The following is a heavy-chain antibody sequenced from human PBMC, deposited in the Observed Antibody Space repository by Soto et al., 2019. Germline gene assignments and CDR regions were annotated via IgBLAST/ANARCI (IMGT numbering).Heavy chain of an antibody. D-gene: IGHD2-21*02. CDR1: GFTFSGNV. Sequence: EVHLLESGGGLVQPGGSLRLSCVASGFTFSGNVMSWVRQAPGKGLEWISIISGSGSSTYYADSVKGRFTISRDNSNNTLYLQMHSLTAADTAVYYCAKNGCGGDCYSSVAGNWFDPWGQGTLVTVSS. J-gene: IGHJ5*02. CDR3: AKNGCGGDCYSSVAGNWFDP. CDR2: ISGSGSST. V-gene: IGHV3-23*01.